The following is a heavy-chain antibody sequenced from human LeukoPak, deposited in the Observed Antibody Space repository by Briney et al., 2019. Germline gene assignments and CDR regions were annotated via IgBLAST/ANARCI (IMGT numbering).Heavy chain of an antibody. D-gene: IGHD6-19*01. CDR2: IKQDGSEK. CDR1: GFIFSRYW. V-gene: IGHV3-7*01. J-gene: IGHJ4*02. CDR3: ATQYSSGWYVRKDYFDY. Sequence: GGSLRLSCAASGFIFSRYWMSRVRQAPGKGLEWVANIKQDGSEKYYVDSVKGRFTIPRDNAKNSLYLQMNSLRAEDTAVYYCATQYSSGWYVRKDYFDYWGQGTLVTVSS.